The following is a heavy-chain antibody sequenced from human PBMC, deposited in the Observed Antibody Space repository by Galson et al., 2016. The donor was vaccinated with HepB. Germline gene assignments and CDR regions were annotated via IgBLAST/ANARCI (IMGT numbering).Heavy chain of an antibody. J-gene: IGHJ3*01. V-gene: IGHV3-48*04. D-gene: IGHD2-15*01. CDR2: ISSSGTTI. CDR1: GFTFSRYG. Sequence: SLRLSCAASGFTFSRYGMHWVRQAPGKGLEWLSYISSSGTTIYYADSVKGRFTISRDNAKNSLYLQMNSLRADDTALYYCARRWDAFDLWGQGTMVTVSS. CDR3: ARRWDAFDL.